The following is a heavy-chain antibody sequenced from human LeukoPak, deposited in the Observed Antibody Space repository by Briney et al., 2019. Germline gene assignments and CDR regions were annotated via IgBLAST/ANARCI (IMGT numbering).Heavy chain of an antibody. Sequence: SETLSLTCTVSGGSISSFYWSWIRQPPGKGLEWIGYIFYSGSTNYNPPLKSRVTISVDTSKNQFSLKLSSVTAADTAVYYCARLSTSWFFDYWGQGTLVTVSS. J-gene: IGHJ4*02. CDR2: IFYSGST. D-gene: IGHD6-13*01. CDR3: ARLSTSWFFDY. V-gene: IGHV4-59*08. CDR1: GGSISSFY.